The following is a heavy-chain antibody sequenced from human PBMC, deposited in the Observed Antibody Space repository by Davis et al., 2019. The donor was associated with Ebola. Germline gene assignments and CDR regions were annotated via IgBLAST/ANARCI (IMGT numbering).Heavy chain of an antibody. D-gene: IGHD2-21*01. CDR1: GFIFSSYS. V-gene: IGHV3-30-3*01. CDR3: ARDREGRENIVVAIAMQGNWFDP. J-gene: IGHJ5*02. Sequence: PGGSLRLSCAASGFIFSSYSMHWVRQAPHKGLEWVAAISYDGNNKYFADSVKGRFTISRDNSKNTLYLQMDSLRPDDTALYFCARDREGRENIVVAIAMQGNWFDPWGQGTLVTVSS. CDR2: ISYDGNNK.